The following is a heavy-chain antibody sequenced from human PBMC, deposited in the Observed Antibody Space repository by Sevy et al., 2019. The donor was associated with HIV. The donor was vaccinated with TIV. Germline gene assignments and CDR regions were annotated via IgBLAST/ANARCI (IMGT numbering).Heavy chain of an antibody. CDR3: ARGRFCGGDCYNDAFDI. CDR1: GFTFSNYA. Sequence: GGSLRLSCAASGFTFSNYAMSWVRQAPGKGLEWVSSISSSSSYIYYADSVKGRFTISRDNAKNSLYLQMNSLRAEDTAVYYCARGRFCGGDCYNDAFDIWGQGTMVTVSS. V-gene: IGHV3-21*01. D-gene: IGHD2-21*01. J-gene: IGHJ3*02. CDR2: ISSSSSYI.